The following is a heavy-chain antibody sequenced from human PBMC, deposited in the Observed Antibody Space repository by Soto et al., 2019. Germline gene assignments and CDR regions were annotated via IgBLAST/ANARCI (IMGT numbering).Heavy chain of an antibody. CDR2: INAVNGNT. D-gene: IGHD6-19*01. Sequence: QVQLFQSGAEVKTPGASVKVSCKASGYIFSRYGMHWVRQARGQGFEWRGWINAVNGNTKYSQKFQGRVTFSTDTSANTASMELSRLRSQDTAVYYCVRDGAVADVADDVNFDYWGQGTPVSVSS. CDR3: VRDGAVADVADDVNFDY. J-gene: IGHJ4*02. CDR1: GYIFSRYG. V-gene: IGHV1-3*01.